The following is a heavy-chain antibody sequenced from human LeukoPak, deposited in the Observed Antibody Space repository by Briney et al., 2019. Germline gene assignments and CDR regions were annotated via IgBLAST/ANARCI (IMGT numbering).Heavy chain of an antibody. D-gene: IGHD3-3*01. CDR1: GGSFSGYY. Sequence: SETLSLTCAVYGGSFSGYYWSWIRQPPGKGLEWIGEINHSGSTNYNPSLKSRVTISVDTSKNQFSLKLSSVTAADTAVYYCARGRDFWSAHNTRVDYWGQGTLVTVSS. V-gene: IGHV4-34*01. CDR3: ARGRDFWSAHNTRVDY. CDR2: INHSGST. J-gene: IGHJ4*02.